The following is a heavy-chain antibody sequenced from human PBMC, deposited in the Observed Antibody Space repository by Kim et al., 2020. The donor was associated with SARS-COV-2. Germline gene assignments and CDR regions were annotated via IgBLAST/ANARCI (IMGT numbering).Heavy chain of an antibody. CDR3: ARARSDFYKYGFDY. V-gene: IGHV3-48*03. J-gene: IGHJ4*02. CDR2: IRSSGSNK. CDR1: GFTFSSYE. Sequence: GGSLRLSCAASGFTFSSYEMNWVRQAPGKGLEWVSYIRSSGSNKYYADSVKGRFTISRDNSKNTLYLQMNSLRAEDTAVYYCARARSDFYKYGFDYWGQGTLVTVSS. D-gene: IGHD2-21*01.